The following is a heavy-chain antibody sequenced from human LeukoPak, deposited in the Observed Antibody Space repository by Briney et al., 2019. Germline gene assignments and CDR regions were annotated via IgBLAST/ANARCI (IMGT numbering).Heavy chain of an antibody. CDR1: GFTFSSYA. CDR2: ISYDGSNK. V-gene: IGHV3-30*04. J-gene: IGHJ4*02. Sequence: GGSLRLSCAASGFTFSSYAMHWVRQASGKGLEWVAVISYDGSNKYYADSVKGRFTISRDNSKNTLYLQMNSLRAEDTAVYYCAREVLRKFDYWGQGTLVTVSS. D-gene: IGHD4-17*01. CDR3: AREVLRKFDY.